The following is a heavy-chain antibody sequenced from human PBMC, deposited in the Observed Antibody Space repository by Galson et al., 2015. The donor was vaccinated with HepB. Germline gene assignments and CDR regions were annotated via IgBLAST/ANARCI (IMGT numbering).Heavy chain of an antibody. CDR1: GGTFSSYA. J-gene: IGHJ3*02. D-gene: IGHD5-24*01. CDR3: ASRDVYNSGGAFDI. V-gene: IGHV1-69*01. CDR2: IIPIFGTA. Sequence: SCKASGGTFSSYAISWVRQAPGQGLEWMGGIIPIFGTANYAQKFQGRVTITADESTSTAYMELSSLRSEDTAVYYCASRDVYNSGGAFDIWGQGTMVTVSS.